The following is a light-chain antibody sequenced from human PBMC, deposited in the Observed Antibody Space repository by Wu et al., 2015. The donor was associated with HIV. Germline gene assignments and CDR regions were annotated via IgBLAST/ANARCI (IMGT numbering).Light chain of an antibody. Sequence: EIVLTQSPATLSVSPGERATLSCRASQSVSSNLAWYQQKPGQAPRLLIYDASNRAPGIPARFSGSGSMADFTLTISNLEPEDFAVYYCQQRSNWPPLTFGGGTKVEIK. CDR3: QQRSNWPPLT. CDR2: DAS. V-gene: IGKV3-11*01. J-gene: IGKJ4*01. CDR1: QSVSSN.